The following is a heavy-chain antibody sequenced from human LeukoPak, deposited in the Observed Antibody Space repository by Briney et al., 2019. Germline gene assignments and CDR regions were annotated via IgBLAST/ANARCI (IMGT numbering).Heavy chain of an antibody. D-gene: IGHD4-17*01. CDR3: ARGSYGDYLRFDY. CDR2: IYYSGST. CDR1: GGSISSYY. J-gene: IGHJ4*02. V-gene: IGHV4-59*01. Sequence: PSETLSLTCTVSGGSISSYYWSWIRQPPGKGLEWFGYIYYSGSTNYNPSLKSRVTISVDTSKNHFSLKLSSLTAADTAVYYCARGSYGDYLRFDYWGQGTLVTVSS.